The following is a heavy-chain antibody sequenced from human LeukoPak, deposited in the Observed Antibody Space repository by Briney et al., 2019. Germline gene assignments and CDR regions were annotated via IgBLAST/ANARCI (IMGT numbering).Heavy chain of an antibody. Sequence: SETLSLTCAVYGGSFSGYYWSWIRQPPGKGLEWIGEINHSGSTNYNPSLKSRVTISVDTSKNQFSLRLSSVTAADTAVYYCARRSTVVGMGWFDPWGQGTLVTVSS. D-gene: IGHD2-21*01. CDR2: INHSGST. CDR1: GGSFSGYY. J-gene: IGHJ5*02. CDR3: ARRSTVVGMGWFDP. V-gene: IGHV4-34*01.